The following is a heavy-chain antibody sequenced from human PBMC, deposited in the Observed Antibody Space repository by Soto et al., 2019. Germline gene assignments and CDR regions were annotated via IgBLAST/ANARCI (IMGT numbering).Heavy chain of an antibody. CDR1: GFTFTSYS. CDR3: AKDLRAGSGYDFDY. J-gene: IGHJ4*02. CDR2: VNPGGNST. V-gene: IGHV3-23*01. D-gene: IGHD5-12*01. Sequence: EVQLLQSGGGLVQPGGSLRLSCAASGFTFTSYSMTWVRQTPGKGLEWVAAVNPGGNSTYYADPVKGRCTISRDNSNKTLYLQMNSLRAEDTAVYYCAKDLRAGSGYDFDYRDQGTLVTVSS.